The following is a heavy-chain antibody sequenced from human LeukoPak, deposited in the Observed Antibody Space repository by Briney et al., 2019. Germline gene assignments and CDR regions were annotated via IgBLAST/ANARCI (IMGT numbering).Heavy chain of an antibody. D-gene: IGHD5-24*01. CDR1: GFTFSSYA. CDR3: AKGGGIATYYSDY. J-gene: IGHJ4*02. Sequence: GGSLRLSCAASGFTFSSYAMTWVRQAPGKGLEWVSAISGSGGSTYYADSVKGRFTTSRDNSKNTLYLQMNSLRAEDTAVYYCAKGGGIATYYSDYWGQGTLVTVSS. V-gene: IGHV3-23*01. CDR2: ISGSGGST.